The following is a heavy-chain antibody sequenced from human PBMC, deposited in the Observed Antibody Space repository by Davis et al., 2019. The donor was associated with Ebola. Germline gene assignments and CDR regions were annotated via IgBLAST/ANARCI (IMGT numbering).Heavy chain of an antibody. CDR2: IYHSGST. V-gene: IGHV4-38-2*02. CDR3: ASEDRI. Sequence: GSLRLSCTVSGYSINRGFSWGWIRQPPGKGLEWIGSIYHSGSTYYNPSLKSRVTISVDTSKNQFSLKLSSVTAADTAVYYCASEDRIWGQGTMVTVSS. CDR1: GYSINRGFS. J-gene: IGHJ3*02. D-gene: IGHD3-22*01.